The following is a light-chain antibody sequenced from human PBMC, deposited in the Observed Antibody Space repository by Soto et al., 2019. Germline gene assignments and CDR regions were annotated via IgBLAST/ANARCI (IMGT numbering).Light chain of an antibody. CDR2: EVS. V-gene: IGLV2-14*01. J-gene: IGLJ2*01. CDR1: SRDVGAYNY. Sequence: QSVLTQPASVSGSPGQSITISCTGTSRDVGAYNYVSWYQHHPDKDPKFIIYEVSYRPSGVSDRFSGSKSGNTASLTISGLQADDEADDYFSSYTDTSNVVFGGGTKVTVL. CDR3: SSYTDTSNVV.